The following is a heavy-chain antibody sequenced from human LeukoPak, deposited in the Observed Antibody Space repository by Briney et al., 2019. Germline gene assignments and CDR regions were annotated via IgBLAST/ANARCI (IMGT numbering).Heavy chain of an antibody. CDR2: IYYGGTT. CDR1: GGSLSTYS. V-gene: IGHV4-59*01. D-gene: IGHD1-1*01. Sequence: SETLSLTCSVSGGSLSTYSWSWVRQSPGKRLEWIGYIYYGGTTNYNPSLKSRATISVDTSKNQFSLRLSSVTAATTAIYYDARDTTVASGMQHWGQGTLFSVSS. CDR3: ARDTTVASGMQH. J-gene: IGHJ1*01.